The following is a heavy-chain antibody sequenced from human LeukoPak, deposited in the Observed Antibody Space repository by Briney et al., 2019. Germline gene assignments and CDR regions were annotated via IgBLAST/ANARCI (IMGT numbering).Heavy chain of an antibody. V-gene: IGHV3-21*01. CDR3: ARRYCSSTSCTLDY. CDR1: GFTFSSYS. CDR2: ISSSSSYI. Sequence: TPGGSLRLSCAASGFTFSSYSMNWVRQAPGKGLEWVSSISSSSSYIYYADSVKGRFTISRDNAKNSLYLQMNSLRAEDTAVYYCARRYCSSTSCTLDYWGQGTQVTVSS. D-gene: IGHD2-2*01. J-gene: IGHJ4*02.